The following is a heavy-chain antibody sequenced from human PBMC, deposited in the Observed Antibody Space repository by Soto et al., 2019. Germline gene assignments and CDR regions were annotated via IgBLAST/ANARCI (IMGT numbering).Heavy chain of an antibody. D-gene: IGHD1-26*01. J-gene: IGHJ3*02. CDR1: GFTFSSYG. CDR3: AKVASGSYYHAFDI. Sequence: GGSLRLSCAASGFTFSSYGMHWVRQAPGKGLEWVAVISYDVSNKYYADSVKGRFTISRDNSKNTLYLQMNSLRAEDTAVYYCAKVASGSYYHAFDIWGQGTMVTVSS. V-gene: IGHV3-30*18. CDR2: ISYDVSNK.